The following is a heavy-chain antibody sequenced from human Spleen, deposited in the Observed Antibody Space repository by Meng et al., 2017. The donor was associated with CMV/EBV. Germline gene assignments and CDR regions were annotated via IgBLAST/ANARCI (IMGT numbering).Heavy chain of an antibody. CDR3: ARGGYCSSTSCYTGPYYYYYGMDV. D-gene: IGHD2-2*02. CDR1: GGTFSSYT. CDR2: IIPILGIA. V-gene: IGHV1-69*02. J-gene: IGHJ6*02. Sequence: SVKVSCKASGGTFSSYTISWVRQAPGQGLEWMGRIIPILGIANYAQKFQGRVTITADKSTSTAYMELSSLRSEDTAVYYCARGGYCSSTSCYTGPYYYYYGMDVWGQGTTVTVSS.